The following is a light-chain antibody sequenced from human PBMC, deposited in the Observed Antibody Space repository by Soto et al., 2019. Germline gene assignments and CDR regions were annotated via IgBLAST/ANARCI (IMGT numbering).Light chain of an antibody. CDR1: SSDVGAYTY. Sequence: QSALTQPASVSGSPGQSITISCTGTSSDVGAYTYVSWYQQHPGKSPILMIFEVSDRPSGVSNRYSGSKSGNTASLTISGPQAEDEADDYCSSSTTRNTLVFGGGTKLTVL. J-gene: IGLJ2*01. V-gene: IGLV2-14*01. CDR3: SSSTTRNTLV. CDR2: EVS.